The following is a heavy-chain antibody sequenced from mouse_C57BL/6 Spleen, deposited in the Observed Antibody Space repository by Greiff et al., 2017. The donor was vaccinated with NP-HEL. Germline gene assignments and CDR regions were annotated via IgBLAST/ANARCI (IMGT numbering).Heavy chain of an antibody. J-gene: IGHJ1*03. V-gene: IGHV1-64*01. CDR3: ARNGLSLRTGWYFDV. CDR2: IHPNSGST. D-gene: IGHD1-1*01. CDR1: GYTFTSYW. Sequence: QVQLQQPGAELVKPGASVKLSCKASGYTFTSYWMHWVKQRPGQGLEWIGMIHPNSGSTNYNEKFKSKATLTVDKSSSTAYMQLSSLTSEDSAVYYCARNGLSLRTGWYFDVWGTGTTVTVSS.